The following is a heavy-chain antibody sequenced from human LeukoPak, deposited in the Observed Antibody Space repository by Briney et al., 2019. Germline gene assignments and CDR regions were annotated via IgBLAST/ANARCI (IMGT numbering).Heavy chain of an antibody. Sequence: ASVKVSCKASGYTFISYDINWVRQVTGQGLEWMGWMNPNSGNTGYAQKFQGRVTMTRNTSISTAYMELSSLGSEDTAVYYCARGSLTYYYDSSGYYYRAGAFDIWGQGTMVTVSS. D-gene: IGHD3-22*01. V-gene: IGHV1-8*02. CDR1: GYTFISYD. CDR3: ARGSLTYYYDSSGYYYRAGAFDI. CDR2: MNPNSGNT. J-gene: IGHJ3*02.